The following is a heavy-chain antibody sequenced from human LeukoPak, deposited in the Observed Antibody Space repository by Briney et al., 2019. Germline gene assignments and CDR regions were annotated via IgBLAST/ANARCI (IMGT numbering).Heavy chain of an antibody. V-gene: IGHV3-23*01. Sequence: GGSLRLSCAASGFTFSSCDMSWVRQAPGKGLEWVSAISGSGGTTYYADSVKGRFTISRDNSKNTLYLQMNSLRPEDTAVYYCAREAEAFDIWGQGTMVTVSS. CDR3: AREAEAFDI. CDR2: ISGSGGTT. J-gene: IGHJ3*02. CDR1: GFTFSSCD.